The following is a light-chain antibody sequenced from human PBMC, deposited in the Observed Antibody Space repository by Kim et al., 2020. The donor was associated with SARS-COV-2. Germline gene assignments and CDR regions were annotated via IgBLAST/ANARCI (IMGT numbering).Light chain of an antibody. CDR1: SGHSRYA. J-gene: IGLJ2*01. CDR2: LNTAGSD. CDR3: QTWGTGIVV. V-gene: IGLV4-69*01. Sequence: APVKLTCTLSSGHSRYAIAWHQQQPEKGPRYLMKLNTAGSDSKGDGIPDRFSGSSSGAERYLTISSLQSEDEADYYCQTWGTGIVVFGGGTQLTVL.